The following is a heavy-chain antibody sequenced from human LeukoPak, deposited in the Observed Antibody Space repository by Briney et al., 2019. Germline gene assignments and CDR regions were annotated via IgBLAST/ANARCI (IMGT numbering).Heavy chain of an antibody. Sequence: GGSLRLSCAASGFTFSSYGMHWVRQAPGKGLEWAAVIWYDGSNKYYADSVKGRFTISRDNSKNTLYLQMNSLRAEDTAVYYCARSVEMATTPFDYWGQGTLVTVSS. D-gene: IGHD5-24*01. CDR3: ARSVEMATTPFDY. CDR1: GFTFSSYG. CDR2: IWYDGSNK. V-gene: IGHV3-33*01. J-gene: IGHJ4*02.